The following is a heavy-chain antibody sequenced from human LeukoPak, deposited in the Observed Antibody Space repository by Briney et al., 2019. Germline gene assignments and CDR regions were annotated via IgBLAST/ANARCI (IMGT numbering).Heavy chain of an antibody. Sequence: ASVTVPCKASGYTFTGYYMHWVRQAPGQGLEWMGWINPNSGDTNYAQKFQGWVTMTRDTSISTAYLELSGLRSDDTAVYYCSRHVVTLVRGVNNRKEDWFDPWGQGTLVSVSS. CDR2: INPNSGDT. V-gene: IGHV1-2*04. CDR3: SRHVVTLVRGVNNRKEDWFDP. J-gene: IGHJ5*02. CDR1: GYTFTGYY. D-gene: IGHD3-10*01.